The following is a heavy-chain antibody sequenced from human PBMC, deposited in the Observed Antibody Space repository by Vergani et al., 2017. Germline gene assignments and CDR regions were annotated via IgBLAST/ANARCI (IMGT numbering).Heavy chain of an antibody. CDR3: ARGTAYYGDYYLDY. J-gene: IGHJ4*02. V-gene: IGHV3-30*01. D-gene: IGHD4-17*01. Sequence: QVQLVESGGGVVQPGRSLRLSCAASGFTFSSYAMHWVRQAPGKGLEWVAVISYDGSNKYYADSVKGRFTISRDNSKNTLYLQMNSLRAEDTAVYYCARGTAYYGDYYLDYWGQGTLVTVSS. CDR1: GFTFSSYA. CDR2: ISYDGSNK.